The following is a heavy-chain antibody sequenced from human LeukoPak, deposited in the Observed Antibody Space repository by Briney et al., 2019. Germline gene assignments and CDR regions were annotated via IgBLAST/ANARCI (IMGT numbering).Heavy chain of an antibody. CDR3: ARFFYSYFDY. D-gene: IGHD2-15*01. V-gene: IGHV4-61*01. Sequence: SQTLSLTCTVSGGSISSGSYYWSWIRQPPGRGLEWIGYVYYSGNTDYNPSLKSRVTISVDTSQNQFSLHLSSVTAADTAVYYCARFFYSYFDYWGQGTLVTVSS. CDR1: GGSISSGSYY. J-gene: IGHJ4*02. CDR2: VYYSGNT.